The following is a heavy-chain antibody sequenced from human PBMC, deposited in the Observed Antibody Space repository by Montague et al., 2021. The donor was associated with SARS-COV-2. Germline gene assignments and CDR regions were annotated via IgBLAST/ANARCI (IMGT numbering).Heavy chain of an antibody. Sequence: SETLSLTCTVSGGSISSYYWTWIRQPPGKGLEWIGSVHYTGTTSYNASLKSRLTISVDTSKNQFSLKMTSVTASDTAVYYCARHRANAGSFDIWGQGTMVTVSS. V-gene: IGHV4-39*01. CDR3: ARHRANAGSFDI. D-gene: IGHD1-1*01. J-gene: IGHJ3*02. CDR1: GGSISSYY. CDR2: VHYTGTT.